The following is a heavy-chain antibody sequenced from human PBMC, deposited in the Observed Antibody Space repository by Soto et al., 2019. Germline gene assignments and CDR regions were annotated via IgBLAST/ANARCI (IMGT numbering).Heavy chain of an antibody. V-gene: IGHV4-34*01. CDR3: ARDKITGLFDY. D-gene: IGHD2-8*02. J-gene: IGHJ4*02. CDR2: INHSGST. CDR1: GGSFTGYY. Sequence: QVQLQQWGAGLLKPSETLSLTCAVYGGSFTGYYWTWIRQPPGTGLEWIGEINHSGSTNYNPSLKXXVTISVDTSKNQFSRKLTSMTAADTAVKSGARDKITGLFDYWGQGTLVTVSS.